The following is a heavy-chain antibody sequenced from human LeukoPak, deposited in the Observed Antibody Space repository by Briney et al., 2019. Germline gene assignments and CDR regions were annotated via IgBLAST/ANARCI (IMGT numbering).Heavy chain of an antibody. J-gene: IGHJ3*02. CDR3: AKSFEKQQHNAFDI. V-gene: IGHV3-9*01. CDR1: GFTFSSYG. Sequence: PGGSLRLSCAASGFTFSSYGMHWVRQAPGKGLEWVSGISWNSGSIGYADPVKGRFTISRDNAKNSLYLQMNSLRAEDTALYYCAKSFEKQQHNAFDIWGQGTMVTVSS. D-gene: IGHD1/OR15-1a*01. CDR2: ISWNSGSI.